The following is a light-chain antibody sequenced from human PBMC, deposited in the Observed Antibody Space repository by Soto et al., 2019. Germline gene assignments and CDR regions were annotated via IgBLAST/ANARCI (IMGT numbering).Light chain of an antibody. CDR1: QSVSSY. V-gene: IGKV3-11*01. CDR2: DAS. J-gene: IGKJ5*01. Sequence: EIVLTQSPATLSLSPGERVTLSCRASQSVSSYLARYQQKPGQAPRLLMYDASNRATGIPARFSGSGSGTDFTLTIGSLEPEDFAVYYCQQGSNWPITFGQGTRLEIK. CDR3: QQGSNWPIT.